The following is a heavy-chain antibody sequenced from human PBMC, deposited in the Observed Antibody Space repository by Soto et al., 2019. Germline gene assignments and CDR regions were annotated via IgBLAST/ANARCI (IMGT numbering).Heavy chain of an antibody. V-gene: IGHV1-46*01. CDR3: ARDYLSSKSSLSYFDY. Sequence: QVLLVQSGAEVTRPGASLKVSCKASGYNFISHYIHWVRQAPGQGLEWMGFINPSGGSTTRAQNFQGRLSMTRDTSTSTVYMELSGLRSEDAAVYYCARDYLSSKSSLSYFDYWGQGTLVTVSS. CDR2: INPSGGST. CDR1: GYNFISHY. D-gene: IGHD2-2*01. J-gene: IGHJ4*02.